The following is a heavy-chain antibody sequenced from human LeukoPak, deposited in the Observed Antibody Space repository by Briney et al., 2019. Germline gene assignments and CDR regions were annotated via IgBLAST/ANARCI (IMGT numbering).Heavy chain of an antibody. CDR2: ISGSGGST. J-gene: IGHJ4*02. D-gene: IGHD2-15*01. V-gene: IGHV3-23*01. CDR3: AKDVVVAANGDEFDY. Sequence: PGGSLRLSCAASGFTFSGYAMSWVRQAPGKGLEWVSAISGSGGSTYYADSVKGRFTISRDNSKNTLYLQMNSLRAEDTAVYYCAKDVVVAANGDEFDYWGQGTLVTVSS. CDR1: GFTFSGYA.